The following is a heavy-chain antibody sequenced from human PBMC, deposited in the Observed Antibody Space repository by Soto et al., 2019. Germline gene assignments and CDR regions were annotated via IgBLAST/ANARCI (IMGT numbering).Heavy chain of an antibody. Sequence: SETLSLTCTVSGGSISSDYWSWIRQPPGKGLEWIGYIYIYNSGSTNYNPSLKSRVTISVDTSKNQFSLKLRSVTAADTAVYYCARGWSYGDLPDWFDPWGQGTLVTVSS. CDR1: GGSISSDY. V-gene: IGHV4-59*01. CDR2: IYIYNSGST. CDR3: ARGWSYGDLPDWFDP. D-gene: IGHD4-17*01. J-gene: IGHJ5*02.